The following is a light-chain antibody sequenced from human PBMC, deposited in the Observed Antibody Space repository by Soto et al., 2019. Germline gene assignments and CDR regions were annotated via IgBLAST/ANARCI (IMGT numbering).Light chain of an antibody. CDR2: EVS. Sequence: DVLMTQTPLSLSVAPGQPASISCKSSQSLLHITGETFLFWYLQKPGQSPQLLIYEVSTRVSGVPDRFSGSGSGTDFTLEISRVEIDDVGIYYCMQSTQLPPTFGQGTRLAIK. CDR3: MQSTQLPPT. CDR1: QSLLHITGETF. V-gene: IGKV2D-29*02. J-gene: IGKJ5*01.